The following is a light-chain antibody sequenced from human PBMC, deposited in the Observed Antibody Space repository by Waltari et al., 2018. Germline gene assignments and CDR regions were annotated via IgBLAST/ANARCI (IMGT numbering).Light chain of an antibody. V-gene: IGKV1D-12*01. CDR2: AAS. Sequence: DIQMTQSPSSVSSYVGDTVTITFRASQRITSWLAWYQQKPGKAPKLLIYAASSLQSGVPSRFSGSGSGADFTLTISSLQPEDFATYYCQQADSLPLTFGGGTKVEIK. CDR1: QRITSW. CDR3: QQADSLPLT. J-gene: IGKJ4*01.